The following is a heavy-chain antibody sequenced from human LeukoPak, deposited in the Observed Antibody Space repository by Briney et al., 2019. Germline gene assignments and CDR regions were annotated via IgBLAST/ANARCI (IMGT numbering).Heavy chain of an antibody. CDR2: VYYSGST. D-gene: IGHD3-3*01. J-gene: IGHJ4*02. Sequence: SKTLSLTCTVSGGSISTYYWSWIRQPPGKGLEWIGYVYYSGSTNYNPSLKSRVTILVDTSKNQFSLKLSSVTATDTAVYYCARGGKPYYDFWSGYLEYWGQGTLVTVSS. CDR1: GGSISTYY. CDR3: ARGGKPYYDFWSGYLEY. V-gene: IGHV4-59*01.